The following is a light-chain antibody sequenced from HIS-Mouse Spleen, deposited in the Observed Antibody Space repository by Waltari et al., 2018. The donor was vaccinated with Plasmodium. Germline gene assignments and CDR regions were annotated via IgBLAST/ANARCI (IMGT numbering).Light chain of an antibody. Sequence: SYELTQPPSVSVSPGQTARITCSGDALPKQYAYWYQQKPGQAPVLVINKDSERPSGTPERFSGSSSGTTVTLTISGVQAEDEADDYCQSADSSGTPNWVFGGGTKLTVL. CDR3: QSADSSGTPNWV. V-gene: IGLV3-25*03. CDR2: KDS. CDR1: ALPKQY. J-gene: IGLJ3*02.